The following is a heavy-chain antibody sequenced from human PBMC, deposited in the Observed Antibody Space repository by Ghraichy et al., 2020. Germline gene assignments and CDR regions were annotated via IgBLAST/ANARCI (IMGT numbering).Heavy chain of an antibody. CDR1: GGSISSYY. CDR2: IYYSGST. D-gene: IGHD4-17*01. Sequence: SQTLSLTCTVSGGSISSYYWSWIRQPPGKGLEWIGYIYYSGSTNYNPSLKSRVTISVDTSKNQFSLKLSSVTAADTAVYYCARDLRPPYGDYVWFDPWGQGTLVTVSS. J-gene: IGHJ5*02. V-gene: IGHV4-59*01. CDR3: ARDLRPPYGDYVWFDP.